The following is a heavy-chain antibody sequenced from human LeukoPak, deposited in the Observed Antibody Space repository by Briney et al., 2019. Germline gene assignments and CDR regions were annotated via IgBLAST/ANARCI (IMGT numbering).Heavy chain of an antibody. D-gene: IGHD6-13*01. Sequence: GGSLRLSCAGSGFTFRFYATSWVRLAPGKGLEWVSGISGDASVSRHADSVKGRFNISRDNSKNTLYLQLNGLRVEDTAIYYCAKAYSSSLYGDAFHIWGHGTMVTVSP. CDR2: ISGDASVS. J-gene: IGHJ3*02. CDR1: GFTFRFYA. V-gene: IGHV3-23*01. CDR3: AKAYSSSLYGDAFHI.